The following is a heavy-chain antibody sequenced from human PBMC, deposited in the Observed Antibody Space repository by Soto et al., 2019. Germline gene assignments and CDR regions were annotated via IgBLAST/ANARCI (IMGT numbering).Heavy chain of an antibody. V-gene: IGHV1-69*12. CDR1: GGTFSSYA. D-gene: IGHD3-22*01. J-gene: IGHJ5*02. CDR3: ARDRGPSSGYYPSWFDP. CDR2: IIPIFGTA. Sequence: QVQLVQSGAEVKKPGSSVKVSCKASGGTFSSYAITWVRQAPGQGLEWMGGIIPIFGTANYAQKFQGRVTITADESTSTAYMEVSSLRSEDTAVYYCARDRGPSSGYYPSWFDPWGQGTLVTVSS.